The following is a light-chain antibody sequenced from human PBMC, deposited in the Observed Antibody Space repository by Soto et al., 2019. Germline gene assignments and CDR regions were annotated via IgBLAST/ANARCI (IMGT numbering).Light chain of an antibody. CDR3: QSYDSSLSGVV. CDR2: GNS. CDR1: SSNIGAGYG. Sequence: QPVLTQPPSVSGAPGQRVTISCTGSSSNIGAGYGVHWYQQLPGTAPKLLIYGNSNRPSGVPDRFSGSKSGTSASLAITGLQAEDEADYYCQSYDSSLSGVVFGGGTKLTVL. V-gene: IGLV1-40*01. J-gene: IGLJ2*01.